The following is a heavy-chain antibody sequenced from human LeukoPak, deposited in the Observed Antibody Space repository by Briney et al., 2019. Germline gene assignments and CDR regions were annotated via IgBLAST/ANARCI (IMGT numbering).Heavy chain of an antibody. CDR2: IKQDGSEK. Sequence: GGSLRLSCAASGFTFSSYWMSWVRQAPGEGLEWVANIKQDGSEKYYVDSVKGRFTISRDNAKNSLYLQMNSLRAEDTAVYYCARAALSSGWYYFDYWGQGTLVTVSS. CDR3: ARAALSSGWYYFDY. V-gene: IGHV3-7*01. D-gene: IGHD6-19*01. J-gene: IGHJ4*02. CDR1: GFTFSSYW.